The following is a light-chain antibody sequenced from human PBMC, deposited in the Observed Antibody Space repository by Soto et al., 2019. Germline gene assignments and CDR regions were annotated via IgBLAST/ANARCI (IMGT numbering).Light chain of an antibody. V-gene: IGKV2-28*01. CDR1: QSLLHSNGYNY. Sequence: DIVMTQSPLSLPVTPGEPASISWRSSQSLLHSNGYNYLDWYLQKPGQSPQLLIYLGSNRASGVPDRFSGSGSGTDFTLKISRVEAEDDGVYYCMQALQTPQFTFGPGTKVDIK. CDR3: MQALQTPQFT. J-gene: IGKJ3*01. CDR2: LGS.